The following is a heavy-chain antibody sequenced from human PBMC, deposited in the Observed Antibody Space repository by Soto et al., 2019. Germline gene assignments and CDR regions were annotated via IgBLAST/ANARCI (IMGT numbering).Heavy chain of an antibody. D-gene: IGHD2-15*01. Sequence: PGESLKISCKGSGYSFTSYWISWVRQMPGKGLEWMGRIDPSDSYTNYSPSFQGHVTISADKSISTAYLQWSSLKASDTAMYYCARLNPRLDCSGGSCYSNNWFDPWGQGTLVTVSS. V-gene: IGHV5-10-1*01. CDR1: GYSFTSYW. CDR2: IDPSDSYT. J-gene: IGHJ5*02. CDR3: ARLNPRLDCSGGSCYSNNWFDP.